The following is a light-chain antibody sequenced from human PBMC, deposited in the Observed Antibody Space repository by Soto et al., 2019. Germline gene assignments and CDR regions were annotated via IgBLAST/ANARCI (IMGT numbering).Light chain of an antibody. J-gene: IGKJ2*02. Sequence: VMTQSPATLSVSPGERVILSCRASQSIGSNLAWCQQKPGQPPRLLIYHTSTRAPDIPPRFSGSGSGTDFALTISSRQSEDFGIYFCQECNNWPRCTFGQGTTLQIK. CDR3: QECNNWPRCT. V-gene: IGKV3-15*01. CDR1: QSIGSN. CDR2: HTS.